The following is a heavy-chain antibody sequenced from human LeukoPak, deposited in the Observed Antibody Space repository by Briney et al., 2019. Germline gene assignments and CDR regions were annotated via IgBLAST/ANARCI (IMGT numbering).Heavy chain of an antibody. V-gene: IGHV1-69*01. CDR2: IIPIFGTA. D-gene: IGHD3-10*01. CDR3: ARGPAWFGESLCWFNP. J-gene: IGHJ5*02. Sequence: SVKVSCKASGGTFSSYAVSWVRQAPGQGLEWMGGIIPIFGTANYAQKFQGRVTITADESTSTAYMELSSLRSEETAVYYCARGPAWFGESLCWFNPWGQGTLVTVSS. CDR1: GGTFSSYA.